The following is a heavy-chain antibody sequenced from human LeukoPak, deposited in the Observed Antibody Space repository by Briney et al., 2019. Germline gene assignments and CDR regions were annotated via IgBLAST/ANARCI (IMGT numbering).Heavy chain of an antibody. V-gene: IGHV3-53*01. CDR2: LYSGGST. Sequence: GSLKLSCGASGFTGHSNYISWVPQAPGKGLEWVPSLYSGGSTHYADSVKGRFTISRDNSKNTLYLQMNSLRAEDTAVYYCARDRRGSTSCCAFDYWGQGTLVTVSS. D-gene: IGHD2-2*01. J-gene: IGHJ4*02. CDR1: GFTGHSNY. CDR3: ARDRRGSTSCCAFDY.